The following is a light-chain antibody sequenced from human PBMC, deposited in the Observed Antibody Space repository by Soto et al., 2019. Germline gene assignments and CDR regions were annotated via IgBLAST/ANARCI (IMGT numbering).Light chain of an antibody. CDR3: QQYGSSTYT. CDR2: GAS. CDR1: QSVSSN. Sequence: EILMTQSPATLSVSPGERATLSCRASQSVSSNLAWYQQKPGQAPRLLIYGASTRATGIPARVSGSGSGTEFTLTISSLQSEDFAVYYCQQYGSSTYTFGQGTKVEIK. V-gene: IGKV3-15*01. J-gene: IGKJ2*01.